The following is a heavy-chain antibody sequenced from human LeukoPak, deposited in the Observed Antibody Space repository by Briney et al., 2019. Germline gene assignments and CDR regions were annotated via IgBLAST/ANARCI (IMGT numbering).Heavy chain of an antibody. CDR1: GFTVSSNY. D-gene: IGHD4-17*01. J-gene: IGHJ4*02. V-gene: IGHV3-53*05. CDR2: IYSGGST. CDR3: ARSYGDYLFDY. Sequence: GGSLRLSCAASGFTVSSNYMSWVRQAPGKGLEWVSVIYSGGSTYYADSVKGRFTISRDNSKNTLYLQMNSLRAEDTAVYYCARSYGDYLFDYWGQGTLVTVSS.